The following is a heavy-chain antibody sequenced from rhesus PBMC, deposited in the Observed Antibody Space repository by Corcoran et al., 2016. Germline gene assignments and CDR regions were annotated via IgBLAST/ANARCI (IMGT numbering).Heavy chain of an antibody. J-gene: IGHJ4*01. CDR2: ITGSGGST. D-gene: IGHD6-43*01. V-gene: IGHV4-173*01. CDR3: ARVGYSSSPFFDY. CDR1: GGSISSNY. Sequence: QLQLQESGPGRVKPSETLSLTGAVSGGSISSNYWSWIRQPPGKGLEWIGRITGSGGSTDYNPSLKSRVTISTDTSRNQFSLKLSSVTAADTAVYYCARVGYSSSPFFDYWGQGVLVTVSS.